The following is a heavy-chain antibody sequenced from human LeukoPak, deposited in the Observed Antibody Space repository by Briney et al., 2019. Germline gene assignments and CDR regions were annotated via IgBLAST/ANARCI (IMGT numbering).Heavy chain of an antibody. J-gene: IGHJ4*02. V-gene: IGHV4-31*03. CDR3: ARVRTVLVYAIN. CDR1: GGSISSGGYY. CDR2: IYYSGST. Sequence: PSETLSLTCTVSGGSISSGGYYWSWIRQHPGKGLEWIGYIYYSGSTYYNPSLKSRVTISVDTSKNQFSLKLSSVTAADTAVYYCARVRTVLVYAINWGQGTLVTVSS. D-gene: IGHD2-8*01.